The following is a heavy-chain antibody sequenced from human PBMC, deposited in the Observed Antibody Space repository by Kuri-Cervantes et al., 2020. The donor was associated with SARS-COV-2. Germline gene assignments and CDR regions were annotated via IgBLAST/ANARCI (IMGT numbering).Heavy chain of an antibody. CDR1: GYSFTSYW. CDR2: IYPGDSKT. CDR3: AREEGANSFDS. Sequence: GESLKISCKGSGYSFTSYWIGWVRQMPGKGLEWMGIIYPGDSKTKYNPSFQGQVTISADKSITTAFLQWTSLKASDTAIYYCAREEGANSFDSWGQGTLVTVSS. D-gene: IGHD1-26*01. V-gene: IGHV5-51*01. J-gene: IGHJ4*02.